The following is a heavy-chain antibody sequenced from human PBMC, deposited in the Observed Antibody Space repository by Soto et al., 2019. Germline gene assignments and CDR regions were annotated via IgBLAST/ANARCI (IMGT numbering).Heavy chain of an antibody. Sequence: QVQLVQSGAEVKKPGSSVKVSCKASGGTFSSYAISWVRQAPGQGLEWMGGIIPIFGTANYAQKFQGRGTITADESTSTAYMELSSLRSEDTAVYYCASYCSSTSCYDRSDYYYYGMDVWGQGTTVTVSS. V-gene: IGHV1-69*01. D-gene: IGHD2-2*01. CDR3: ASYCSSTSCYDRSDYYYYGMDV. CDR2: IIPIFGTA. CDR1: GGTFSSYA. J-gene: IGHJ6*02.